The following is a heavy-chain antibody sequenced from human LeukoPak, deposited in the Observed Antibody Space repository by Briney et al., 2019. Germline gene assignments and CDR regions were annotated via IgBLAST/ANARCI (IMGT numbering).Heavy chain of an antibody. V-gene: IGHV3-23*01. CDR1: GFSFSNYD. CDR2: ISGSSGSI. Sequence: GGSLRLSCAASGFSFSNYDIHWVRQAPGKGLEWLSDISGSSGSIYYAESVKGRFTISRDNSKNTLYLQMNSLRAEDTAVYYCAKEHYGIAAAGIDYWGQGTLVTVSS. CDR3: AKEHYGIAAAGIDY. J-gene: IGHJ4*02. D-gene: IGHD6-13*01.